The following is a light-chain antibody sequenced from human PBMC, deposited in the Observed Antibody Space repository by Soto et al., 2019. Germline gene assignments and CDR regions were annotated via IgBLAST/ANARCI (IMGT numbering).Light chain of an antibody. CDR2: QAS. Sequence: DIQMTQSPSTLSASVGDRVIITCRASQSISYWLAWYQQKPGKAPNLLIQQASSLESGVPSRFSGSGSGTEFTLTISSLQPDDFATYYCQQYSSYSTFGQGTKVETK. V-gene: IGKV1-5*03. CDR3: QQYSSYST. J-gene: IGKJ1*01. CDR1: QSISYW.